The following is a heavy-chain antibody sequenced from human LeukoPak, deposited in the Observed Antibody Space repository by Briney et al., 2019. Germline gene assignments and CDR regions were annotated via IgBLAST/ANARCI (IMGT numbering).Heavy chain of an antibody. CDR1: GGTFSSYA. D-gene: IGHD3-22*01. J-gene: IGHJ4*02. CDR3: ARDYYDSSGYYLIFDY. Sequence: SVKVSCKASGGTFSSYAISWVRQAPGQGLEWMGGIIPIFGTANYAQKFQGRATITADESTSTAYMELSSLRSEDTAVYYCARDYYDSSGYYLIFDYWGQGTLVTVSS. V-gene: IGHV1-69*13. CDR2: IIPIFGTA.